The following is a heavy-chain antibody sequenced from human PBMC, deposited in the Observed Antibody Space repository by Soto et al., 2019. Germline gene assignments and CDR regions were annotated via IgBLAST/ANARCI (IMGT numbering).Heavy chain of an antibody. V-gene: IGHV4-59*01. Sequence: SETLSLTCTVSGGSISSYYWSWIRQPPGKGLEWIGYIYYSGSTNYNPSLKSRVTISVDTSKNQFSLKLSSVTAADTAVYYCAKSIAAAGPSPPYYYYYGMDVWGQGTTVTVSS. J-gene: IGHJ6*02. CDR2: IYYSGST. CDR3: AKSIAAAGPSPPYYYYYGMDV. CDR1: GGSISSYY. D-gene: IGHD6-13*01.